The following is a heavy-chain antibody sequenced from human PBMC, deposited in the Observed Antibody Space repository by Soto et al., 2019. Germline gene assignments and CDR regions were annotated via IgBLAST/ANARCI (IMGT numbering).Heavy chain of an antibody. J-gene: IGHJ3*02. D-gene: IGHD3-10*01. CDR1: GGTFSSYA. Sequence: SSVKVSCKASGGTFSSYAISWVRQAPGQGLEWMGGIIPSFGTANYAQKFQGRVTITADESTSTAYMELSSLRSEDTAVYYCARNIWFGEFQDAFDIWGQGTMVTVSS. CDR3: ARNIWFGEFQDAFDI. V-gene: IGHV1-69*13. CDR2: IIPSFGTA.